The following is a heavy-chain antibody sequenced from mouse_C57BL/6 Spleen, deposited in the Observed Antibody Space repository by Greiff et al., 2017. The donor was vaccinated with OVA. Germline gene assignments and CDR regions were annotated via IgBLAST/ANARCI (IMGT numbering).Heavy chain of an antibody. J-gene: IGHJ4*01. CDR3: ARAYGSSYGDAMDY. D-gene: IGHD1-1*01. V-gene: IGHV5-16*01. Sequence: EVQLEESEAGLVKPGSSMKLSCTASGYTFSDYYMAWVRQVPEKGLEWVANINYDGSCTYYLDSLKSSFIISRDNAKNILYLQMSSLKSEDTATYYCARAYGSSYGDAMDYWGQGTSVTVSS. CDR2: INYDGSCT. CDR1: GYTFSDYY.